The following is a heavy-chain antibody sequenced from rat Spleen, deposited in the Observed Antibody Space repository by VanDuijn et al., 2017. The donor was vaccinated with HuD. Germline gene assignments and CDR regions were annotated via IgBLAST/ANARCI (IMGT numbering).Heavy chain of an antibody. CDR1: GFTFSDYY. Sequence: EVQLVESGGGLVQPGRSLKVSCAASGFTFSDYYMAWVRQAPKKGLGWVASISYEGISTYYGDSVKGRFTISRDNAKSTLYLQMNSLRSEDTATYYCARPDSSLYVMDAWGQGASVTVSS. J-gene: IGHJ4*01. V-gene: IGHV5-22*01. CDR3: ARPDSSLYVMDA. D-gene: IGHD1-2*01. CDR2: ISYEGIST.